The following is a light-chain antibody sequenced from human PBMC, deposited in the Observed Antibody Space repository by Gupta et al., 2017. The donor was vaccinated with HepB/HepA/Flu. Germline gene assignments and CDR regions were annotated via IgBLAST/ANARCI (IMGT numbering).Light chain of an antibody. V-gene: IGLV2-23*02. CDR3: CSFAGSHSVV. CDR1: SSDIGTYNL. Sequence: QSALSPPASASGSPGLLITISCTGTSSDIGTYNLVSWYQQHPGKAPKLILYEVNERPSGVSNRFSGSKSGNTASLTISGLQAEDEADYYCCSFAGSHSVVFGGGTKLTVL. J-gene: IGLJ2*01. CDR2: EVN.